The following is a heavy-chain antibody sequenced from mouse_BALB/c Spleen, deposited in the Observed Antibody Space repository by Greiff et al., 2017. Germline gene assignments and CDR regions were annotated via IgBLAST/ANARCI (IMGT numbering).Heavy chain of an antibody. J-gene: IGHJ2*01. CDR2: IDPSDSYT. CDR3: ARGIHYYDD. D-gene: IGHD1-2*01. CDR1: GYTFTSYW. Sequence: QVQLQQPGAELVKPGASVKLSCKASGYTFTSYWMHWVKQRPGQGLEWIGEIDPSDSYTNYNQKFKGKATLTVDKSSSTAYMQLSSLTSEDSAVYYCARGIHYYDDWGQGTTLTVSS. V-gene: IGHV1-69*02.